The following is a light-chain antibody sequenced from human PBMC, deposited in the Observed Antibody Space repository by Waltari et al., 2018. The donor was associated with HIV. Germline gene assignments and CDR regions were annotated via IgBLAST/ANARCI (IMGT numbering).Light chain of an antibody. CDR1: SSHLGATS. V-gene: IGLV1-51*01. J-gene: IGLJ3*02. CDR3: GTWDDTLRWV. CDR2: DNN. Sequence: QSVLTQPPSVSAAPGQKVTISCSGTSSHLGATSVPWYQQLPGTAPKLLIYDNNKRPSGIPDRFSGSKSGTSATLGITGLQTADEGDYYCGTWDDTLRWVFGGGTRLTVL.